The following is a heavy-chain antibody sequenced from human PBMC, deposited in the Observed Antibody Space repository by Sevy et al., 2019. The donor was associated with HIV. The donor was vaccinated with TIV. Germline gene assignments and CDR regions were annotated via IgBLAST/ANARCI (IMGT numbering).Heavy chain of an antibody. V-gene: IGHV3-21*01. Sequence: GGSLRLSCVASGFPFSAYTMNWVRQAPGRGLEWVSSIRDRSNYIYYADSLQGRFTISRANAKNSLYLEMNSLRGDDTADYYCARGKTYGDYAGYFDYWGQGTLVTVSS. D-gene: IGHD4-17*01. CDR2: IRDRSNYI. CDR3: ARGKTYGDYAGYFDY. J-gene: IGHJ4*02. CDR1: GFPFSAYT.